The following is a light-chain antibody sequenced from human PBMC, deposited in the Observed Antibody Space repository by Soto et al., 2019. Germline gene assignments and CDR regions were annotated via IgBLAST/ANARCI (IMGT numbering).Light chain of an antibody. CDR1: SSNIGNNS. CDR2: DNS. J-gene: IGLJ3*02. CDR3: GTWHSSLSANWV. V-gene: IGLV1-51*01. Sequence: QSVLTQPPSVSAAPGQKVTISCSGSSSNIGNNSVSWYQQFPGTAPKLLIYDNSNLASGIPDRFSGSKSGTSATLGITGLQTGDEADYYCGTWHSSLSANWVFGGGTQLTVL.